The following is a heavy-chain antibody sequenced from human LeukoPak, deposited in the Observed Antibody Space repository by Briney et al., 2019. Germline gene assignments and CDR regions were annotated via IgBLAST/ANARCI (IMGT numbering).Heavy chain of an antibody. CDR2: LSRSGINI. CDR3: ARVTGGYNLVDY. V-gene: IGHV3-48*03. CDR1: GFTFSSYE. Sequence: PGGSLRLSCAASGFTFSSYEMNWVRQAPGKGLEWVSYLSRSGINIYYADSVKGRFTISRGNAKNSLYLQMNSLRAEDTAVYYCARVTGGYNLVDYWGQGTLVTVSS. J-gene: IGHJ4*02. D-gene: IGHD5-24*01.